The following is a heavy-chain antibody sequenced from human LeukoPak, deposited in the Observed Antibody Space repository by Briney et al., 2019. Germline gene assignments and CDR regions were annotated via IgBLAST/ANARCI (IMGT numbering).Heavy chain of an antibody. Sequence: GESLKISCKGSGYSFTSYWIGWVRQMPGKGLEWMGIIYPGDSDTRYSPSFQGQVTISADKSISTAYLQWSSLKASDTAMYYCARRAYDFWGGYSPFDYWGQGTLVTVSS. J-gene: IGHJ4*02. CDR1: GYSFTSYW. CDR3: ARRAYDFWGGYSPFDY. V-gene: IGHV5-51*01. CDR2: IYPGDSDT. D-gene: IGHD3-3*01.